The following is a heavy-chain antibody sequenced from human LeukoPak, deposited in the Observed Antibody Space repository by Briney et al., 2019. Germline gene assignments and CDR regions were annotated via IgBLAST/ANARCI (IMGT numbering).Heavy chain of an antibody. Sequence: GGSLRLSCAASGFDFRNYWVTWVRQAPGKGLEWVATVNEEGVETYYVDSVTGRFTISRDNAENTLYLQMNSLRAEDTAVYFCGRDFYYSNRRGMEVWGQGTTVTVSS. CDR2: VNEEGVET. J-gene: IGHJ6*02. CDR1: GFDFRNYW. CDR3: GRDFYYSNRRGMEV. V-gene: IGHV3-7*01. D-gene: IGHD5/OR15-5a*01.